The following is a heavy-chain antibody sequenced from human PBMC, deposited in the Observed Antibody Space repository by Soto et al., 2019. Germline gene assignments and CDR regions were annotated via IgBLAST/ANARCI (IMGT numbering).Heavy chain of an antibody. J-gene: IGHJ4*02. CDR2: INHSGST. D-gene: IGHD1-1*01. Sequence: SETLSLTCAVYGGSFSGYYWSWIRQPPGKGLEWIGEINHSGSTNYSPSLKSRVTISVDTSKNQFSLKLRSVTAADTAVYYCARTLPNRQLFDSWSQGTLVTVSS. V-gene: IGHV4-34*01. CDR3: ARTLPNRQLFDS. CDR1: GGSFSGYY.